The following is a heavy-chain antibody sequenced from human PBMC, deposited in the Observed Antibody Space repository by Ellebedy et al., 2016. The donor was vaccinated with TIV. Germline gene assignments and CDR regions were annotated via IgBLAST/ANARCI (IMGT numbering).Heavy chain of an antibody. CDR2: IYYSGST. CDR3: ARVYSGYENLDY. J-gene: IGHJ4*02. Sequence: SETLSLXXTVSGGSISSYYWSWIRQPPGKGLEWIGYIYYSGSTNYNPSLRSRVTISVDTSKNQFSLKLSSVTAADTAVYYCARVYSGYENLDYWGQGTLVTVSS. D-gene: IGHD5-12*01. CDR1: GGSISSYY. V-gene: IGHV4-59*01.